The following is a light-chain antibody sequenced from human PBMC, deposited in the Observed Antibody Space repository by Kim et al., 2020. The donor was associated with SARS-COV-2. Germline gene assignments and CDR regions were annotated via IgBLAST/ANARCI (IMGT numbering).Light chain of an antibody. Sequence: SPGERATPSCRTSQSVSSSYLAWYQQKPGQAPRLLIYGASSRATGVPDRCSGSGSGTDFTLTITRLEPEDFAVYYCQQYGNSPHTFGQGTKVDIK. V-gene: IGKV3-20*01. CDR1: QSVSSSY. CDR2: GAS. J-gene: IGKJ1*01. CDR3: QQYGNSPHT.